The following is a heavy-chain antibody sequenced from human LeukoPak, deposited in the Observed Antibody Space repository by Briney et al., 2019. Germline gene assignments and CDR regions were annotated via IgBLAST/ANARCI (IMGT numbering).Heavy chain of an antibody. CDR3: ARTHPGLRYFDWLSKYNWIDP. CDR2: INPNSGGT. V-gene: IGHV1-2*02. CDR1: GYTFTGYY. J-gene: IGHJ5*02. Sequence: GASVKVSCKASGYTFTGYYMHWVRQAPGQGLEWMGWINPNSGGTNYAQKFQGRVTMTRDTSISTAYMELSRLRSDDTAVYYCARTHPGLRYFDWLSKYNWIDPWGQGTLVTVSS. D-gene: IGHD3-9*01.